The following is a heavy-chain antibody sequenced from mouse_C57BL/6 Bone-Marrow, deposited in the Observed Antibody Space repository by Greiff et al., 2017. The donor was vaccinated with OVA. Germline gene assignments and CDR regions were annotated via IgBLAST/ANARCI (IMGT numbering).Heavy chain of an antibody. Sequence: EVKLMESGEGLVKPGGSLKLSCAASGFTFSSYAMSWVRQTPEKRLEWVAYISSGGDYIYYADPVKGRFTISSDNARNTLYLQMSSLKSEDTAMYYCTRDNYGSRDWYFDVWGTGTTVTVSS. D-gene: IGHD1-1*01. CDR1: GFTFSSYA. J-gene: IGHJ1*03. CDR2: ISSGGDYI. CDR3: TRDNYGSRDWYFDV. V-gene: IGHV5-9-1*02.